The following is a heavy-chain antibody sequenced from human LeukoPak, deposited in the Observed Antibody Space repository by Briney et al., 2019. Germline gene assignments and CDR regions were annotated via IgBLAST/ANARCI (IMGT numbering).Heavy chain of an antibody. V-gene: IGHV1-24*01. Sequence: ASVKVSCKVSGYTLTELSMHWVRQAPGKGLEWMGGFDPEDGETIYAQKFQGRVTMTEDTSTDTAYMELNSLRADDTAVYYCASKGSSGSSYYFDYWGQGTLVTVSS. D-gene: IGHD3-10*01. CDR3: ASKGSSGSSYYFDY. CDR1: GYTLTELS. CDR2: FDPEDGET. J-gene: IGHJ4*02.